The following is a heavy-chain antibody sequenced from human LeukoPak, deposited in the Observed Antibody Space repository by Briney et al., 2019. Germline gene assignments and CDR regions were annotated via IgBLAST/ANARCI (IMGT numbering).Heavy chain of an antibody. J-gene: IGHJ4*02. Sequence: GGSLRLSCAASGFTFSNYRMTWVRQAPGKGLEWVANIKEDGGEKYYVDSVKGRFTISRDNAKNSLYLQMNSLRAEDTAVYYCAREPYYDSSGYCLDYWGQGTLVTVSS. D-gene: IGHD3-22*01. CDR3: AREPYYDSSGYCLDY. V-gene: IGHV3-7*03. CDR1: GFTFSNYR. CDR2: IKEDGGEK.